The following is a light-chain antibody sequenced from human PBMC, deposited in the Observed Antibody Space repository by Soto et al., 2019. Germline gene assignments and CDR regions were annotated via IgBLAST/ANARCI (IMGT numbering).Light chain of an antibody. CDR2: EVS. CDR1: SSDVGSYNP. V-gene: IGLV2-23*02. J-gene: IGLJ1*01. Sequence: QSALTQPASVSGSPGQSITISCTGTSSDVGSYNPVSWYQQHPGKAPKLMIYEVSKRPSGVSNRFSGSKSGNTASLTISGLQAEDEADYYCCSYAGSSTFYVFGTGTKATVL. CDR3: CSYAGSSTFYV.